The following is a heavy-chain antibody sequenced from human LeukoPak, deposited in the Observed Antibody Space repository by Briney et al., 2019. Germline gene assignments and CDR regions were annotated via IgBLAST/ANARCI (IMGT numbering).Heavy chain of an antibody. CDR1: GFTFSSYA. V-gene: IGHV3-30-3*01. CDR2: ISYDGSNK. D-gene: IGHD6-19*01. CDR3: ARDGEGSSGSIDY. Sequence: PGGSLRLSCAASGFTFSSYAMHWVRQAPGKGLEWVAVISYDGSNKYYADSVKGRFTISRDNSKNTLYLQMNSLRAEDTAVYYCARDGEGSSGSIDYWGQGTLVTVSS. J-gene: IGHJ4*02.